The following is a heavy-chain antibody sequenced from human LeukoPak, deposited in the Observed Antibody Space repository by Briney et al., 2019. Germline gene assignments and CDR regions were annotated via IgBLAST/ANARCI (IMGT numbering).Heavy chain of an antibody. V-gene: IGHV3-23*01. CDR3: ATTLRSGSYYFDS. D-gene: IGHD1-26*01. J-gene: IGHJ4*02. CDR2: ISGSGDYT. Sequence: GGSLRLSCAASGFTFSSYAMSWVRQAPGKGLEWVSTISGSGDYTYYADSVRGRFTISRDNSKNTLYLQMNSLRVEDTAVYYCATTLRSGSYYFDSWGQGTLVTVSS. CDR1: GFTFSSYA.